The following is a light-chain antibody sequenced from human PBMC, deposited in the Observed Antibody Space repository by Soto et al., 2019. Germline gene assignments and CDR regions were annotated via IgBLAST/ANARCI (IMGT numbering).Light chain of an antibody. J-gene: IGLJ1*01. V-gene: IGLV2-14*01. CDR2: DVN. Sequence: QAVLTQPASVSGSPGQSITISCVGTSSDIGDYNYVSWYQQHPGKVPKVIIYDVNNRPSGVSYRFSGTKSGNTASPTVSGLQAEDEADYYCCSYTRSGTLIFGTGTKVTVL. CDR1: SSDIGDYNY. CDR3: CSYTRSGTLI.